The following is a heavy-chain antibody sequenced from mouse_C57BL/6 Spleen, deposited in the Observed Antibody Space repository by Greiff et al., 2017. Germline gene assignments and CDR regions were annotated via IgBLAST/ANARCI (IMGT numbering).Heavy chain of an antibody. Sequence: QVHVKQPGAELVMPGASVKLSCKASGYTFTSYWMHWVKQRPGQGLEWIGEIDPSDSYTNYNQKFKGKSTLTVDKSSSTAYMQLSSLTSEDSAVYYCARSYYGTWYFDVWGTGTTVTVSS. D-gene: IGHD1-1*01. CDR2: IDPSDSYT. V-gene: IGHV1-69*01. J-gene: IGHJ1*03. CDR3: ARSYYGTWYFDV. CDR1: GYTFTSYW.